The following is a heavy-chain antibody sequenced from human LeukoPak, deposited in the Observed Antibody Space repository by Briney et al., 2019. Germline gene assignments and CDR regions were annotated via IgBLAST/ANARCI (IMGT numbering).Heavy chain of an antibody. J-gene: IGHJ3*02. V-gene: IGHV3-43*01. Sequence: GGSLRLSCAASGFTFDDYTMHWVRQAPGKGLEWVSLISWDGGSTYYADSVKGRFTISRDNSKNSLYLQMNSLRTEDTALYYCAKVGDYRDAFDIWGQGTMVTVSS. D-gene: IGHD5-12*01. CDR3: AKVGDYRDAFDI. CDR1: GFTFDDYT. CDR2: ISWDGGST.